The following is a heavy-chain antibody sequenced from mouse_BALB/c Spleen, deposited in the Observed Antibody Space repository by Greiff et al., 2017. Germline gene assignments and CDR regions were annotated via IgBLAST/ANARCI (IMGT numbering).Heavy chain of an antibody. Sequence: VQVVESGPGLVAPSQSLSITCAVSGFSLTSYGVHWVRQPPGKGLEWLGVIWAGGSTNYTSALMSRLSISKDNSKSQVFLKMNSLQTDDTAMYYCARDRGDGYFPLDYWGQGTTLTVSS. J-gene: IGHJ2*01. D-gene: IGHD2-3*01. CDR1: GFSLTSYG. CDR3: ARDRGDGYFPLDY. V-gene: IGHV2-9*02. CDR2: IWAGGST.